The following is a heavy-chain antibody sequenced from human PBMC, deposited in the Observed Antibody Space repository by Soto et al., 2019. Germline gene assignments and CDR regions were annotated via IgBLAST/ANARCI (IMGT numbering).Heavy chain of an antibody. CDR2: ISAYNGNT. J-gene: IGHJ5*02. CDR3: ARSLLQLISQVWFDP. CDR1: GYTFTSYG. D-gene: IGHD1-1*01. V-gene: IGHV1-18*01. Sequence: QVPLVQSGAEVKKPGASVKVSCKASGYTFTSYGISWVRQAPGQGLEWMGWISAYNGNTNYAQKLQGRVTMTTDTSTSTAYMELRSLRSDDTAVYYCARSLLQLISQVWFDPWGQGTLVTVSS.